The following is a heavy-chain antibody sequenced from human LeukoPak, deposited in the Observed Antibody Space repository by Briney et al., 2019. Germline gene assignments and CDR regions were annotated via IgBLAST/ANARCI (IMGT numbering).Heavy chain of an antibody. CDR1: RLKISDCS. Sequence: GGSLRLSCAASRLKISDCSMSWIRQSPGKGLEWVSSINNGGGVIQYANSVKGRFTISRDNAKNTLYLQMNSLRAEDTAVYYCGRVGYSSSWYNLDYWGQGTLVTVSP. V-gene: IGHV3-11*04. D-gene: IGHD6-13*01. CDR2: INNGGGVI. CDR3: GRVGYSSSWYNLDY. J-gene: IGHJ4*02.